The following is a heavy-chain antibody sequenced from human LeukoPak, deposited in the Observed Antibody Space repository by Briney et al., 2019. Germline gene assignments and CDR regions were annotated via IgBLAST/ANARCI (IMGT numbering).Heavy chain of an antibody. D-gene: IGHD1-26*01. J-gene: IGHJ4*02. CDR1: GYTFTGYY. CDR3: ARVRSYYVDVIDY. CDR2: INPNSGGT. Sequence: ASVKVSCKASGYTFTGYYMHWVRQAPGQGLEWMGWINPNSGGTNYAQKFQGRVTMTRDTSISTAYMELSRLRSDDTAVYYCARVRSYYVDVIDYWGQGTLVTVSS. V-gene: IGHV1-2*02.